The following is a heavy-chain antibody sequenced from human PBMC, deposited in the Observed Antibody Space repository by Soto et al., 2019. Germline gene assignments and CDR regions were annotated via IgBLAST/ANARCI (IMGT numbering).Heavy chain of an antibody. CDR2: VSHSGTT. Sequence: PSETLSLTCTVSGGSLSNSYWSWIRQSPGKGPEWIGYVSHSGTTNYNPSLESRVTMSIDTSKNQFSLKLNAVTAADTAVYYCRSRPPEGTFFGVFDYWSQGTLVTVYS. CDR1: GGSLSNSY. V-gene: IGHV4-59*01. CDR3: RSRPPEGTFFGVFDY. J-gene: IGHJ4*02. D-gene: IGHD3-10*01.